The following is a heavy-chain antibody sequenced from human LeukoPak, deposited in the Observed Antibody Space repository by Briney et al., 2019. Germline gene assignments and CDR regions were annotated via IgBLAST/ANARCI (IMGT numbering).Heavy chain of an antibody. CDR1: GGSISSYY. D-gene: IGHD2-21*02. CDR3: ARAYFCGGDCYSFDY. J-gene: IGHJ4*02. Sequence: SETLSLTCTISGGSISSYYWTWIRQPPGKGLDYIGYIYHTGSTNYNPSLKSRVTISVDTSKNQFSLKLSSVTAADTAVYYCARAYFCGGDCYSFDYWGQGTLVTVSS. V-gene: IGHV4-59*01. CDR2: IYHTGST.